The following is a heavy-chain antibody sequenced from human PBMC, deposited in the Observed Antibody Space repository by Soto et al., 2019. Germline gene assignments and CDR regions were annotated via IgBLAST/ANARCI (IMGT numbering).Heavy chain of an antibody. CDR3: ARDMGSGWRSYYYYYGMDV. J-gene: IGHJ6*02. Sequence: SETLSLTCTVSGGSISSYYWSWIRQPPGKRLEWIGYIYYSGSTNYNPSLKSRVTISVDTSKNQFSLKLSSVTAADTAVYYCARDMGSGWRSYYYYYGMDVWGQGTTVTVSS. D-gene: IGHD6-19*01. CDR1: GGSISSYY. V-gene: IGHV4-59*01. CDR2: IYYSGST.